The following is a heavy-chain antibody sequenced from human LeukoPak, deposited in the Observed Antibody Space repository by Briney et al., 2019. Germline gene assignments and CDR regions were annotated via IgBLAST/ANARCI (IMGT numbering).Heavy chain of an antibody. CDR1: GFTFSSYA. CDR3: AKYSSGWGLWYFDL. Sequence: PGGSLRLSCAASGFTFSSYAMSWVRQAPGKGLEWVSAISGSGSRTYYADSVKGRFTISRDNSKNTLYLQMNSLRAEDTAVYNCAKYSSGWGLWYFDLWGRGTLVTVSS. CDR2: ISGSGSRT. J-gene: IGHJ2*01. D-gene: IGHD6-19*01. V-gene: IGHV3-23*01.